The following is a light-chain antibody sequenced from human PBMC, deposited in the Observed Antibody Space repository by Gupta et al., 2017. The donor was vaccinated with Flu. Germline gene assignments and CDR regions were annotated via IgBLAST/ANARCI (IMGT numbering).Light chain of an antibody. CDR2: SS. Sequence: ATVSVSPGERATVSCRASQSLGRNLGWYKLIFANRRRHTSSGGDWSSNVCSSGLHVFLINTGTDFTLTITRLEPVDFAVYYCQQRSRWISFGGGTKVEIK. V-gene: IGKV3D-11*02. CDR3: QQRSRWIS. CDR1: QSLGRN. J-gene: IGKJ4*01.